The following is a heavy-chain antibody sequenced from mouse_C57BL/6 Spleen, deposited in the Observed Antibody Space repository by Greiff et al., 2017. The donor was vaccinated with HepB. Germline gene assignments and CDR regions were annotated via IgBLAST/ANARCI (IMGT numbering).Heavy chain of an antibody. CDR1: GYSLTRYG. J-gene: IGHJ2*01. CDR2: IWAGGST. V-gene: IGHV2-9*02. CDR3: ARSKYRARY. Sequence: QVQLKQSGPGLVAPSQSLSITCTVYGYSLTRYGVHWVRPPPGKGLEWLGLIWAGGSTNYNWALMSRLSISLDNSKGLVFLIMNSLQTDDTALYYCARSKYRARYWGQGTTLTVSS. D-gene: IGHD3-3*01.